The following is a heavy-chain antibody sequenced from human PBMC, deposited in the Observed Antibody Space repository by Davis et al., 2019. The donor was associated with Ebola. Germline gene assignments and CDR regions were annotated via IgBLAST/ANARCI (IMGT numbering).Heavy chain of an antibody. CDR1: GYTFTGYD. Sequence: ASVKVSCKASGYTFTGYDINWVRKATGQGLEWMGWMTPNSGNTGYAQKFQGRVTMTRENSMSTAYMELSSLRSEDTAVYFCARGGVAYSDLDYWGQGTLVAVSS. J-gene: IGHJ4*02. V-gene: IGHV1-8*01. D-gene: IGHD2-21*01. CDR3: ARGGVAYSDLDY. CDR2: MTPNSGNT.